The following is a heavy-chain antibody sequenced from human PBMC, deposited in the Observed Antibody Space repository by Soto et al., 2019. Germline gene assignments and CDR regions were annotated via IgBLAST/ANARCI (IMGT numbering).Heavy chain of an antibody. CDR1: GFAFNSYS. CDR3: TRDPHALDF. V-gene: IGHV3-48*01. J-gene: IGHJ4*02. Sequence: EVQLVESGGGLVQPGGSLRLSCAASGFAFNSYSMNWVRQTPGKGLEWVAYISYSNTIHYADFVEGRFTISRDSAKSSLYLQMDSLRAEDTAVDFCTRDPHALDFWGQGTLVTVSS. CDR2: ISYSNTI.